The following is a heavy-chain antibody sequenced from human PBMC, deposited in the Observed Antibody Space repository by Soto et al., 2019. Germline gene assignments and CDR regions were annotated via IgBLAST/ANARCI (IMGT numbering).Heavy chain of an antibody. CDR1: GYSISSGYY. J-gene: IGHJ3*02. V-gene: IGHV4-38-2*01. CDR3: AGYILRFLEWSSDDFDI. Sequence: SETLSLTCAVSGYSISSGYYWGWIRQPPGKGLEWIGSIYHSGSTYYNPSLKSRVTISVDTSKNQFSLKLSSVTAADTAVYYCAGYILRFLEWSSDDFDIWYPGTMLTV. CDR2: IYHSGST. D-gene: IGHD3-3*01.